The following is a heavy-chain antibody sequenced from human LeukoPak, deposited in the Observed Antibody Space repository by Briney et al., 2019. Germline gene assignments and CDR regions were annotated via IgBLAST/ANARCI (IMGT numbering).Heavy chain of an antibody. CDR2: IYTSGST. D-gene: IGHD3-3*01. CDR1: GGSISSYY. V-gene: IGHV4-4*07. J-gene: IGHJ6*03. CDR3: ATGPITIFGVVTPYMDV. Sequence: SETLSLTCTVSGGSISSYYRSWIRQPAGKGLEWIGRIYTSGSTNYNPSLKSRVTISVDKSKNQFSLKLSSVTAADTAVYYCATGPITIFGVVTPYMDVWGQGTTVTVSS.